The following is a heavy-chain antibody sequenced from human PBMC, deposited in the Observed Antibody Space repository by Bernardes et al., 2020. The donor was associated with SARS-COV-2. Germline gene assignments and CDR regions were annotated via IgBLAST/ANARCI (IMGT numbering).Heavy chain of an antibody. CDR1: GASISSRNYC. V-gene: IGHV4-39*01. J-gene: IGHJ4*02. D-gene: IGHD1-26*01. CDR2: LYYNGIT. Sequence: SETLSLTCSVSGASISSRNYCWGWSRQPAGRVLECVGTLYYNGITYPNPSLKSRVTIPVDTSKNEYSLKLNSVTAADTSVYYCAVYAGGTSYVGGHWGRGIQVTVSS. CDR3: AVYAGGTSYVGGH.